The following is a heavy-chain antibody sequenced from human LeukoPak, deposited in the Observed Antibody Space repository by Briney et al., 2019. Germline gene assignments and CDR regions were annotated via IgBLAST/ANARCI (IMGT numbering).Heavy chain of an antibody. Sequence: GGSLRLSCAASGFTFNNYWMHSVRQAPGKGLVWVSRINSDGSSTSYADSVKGRFTISRDNAKNTLYLQMNSLRTEDMAVYYCASHLTGTTSLDYWGQGTLVTVSS. J-gene: IGHJ4*02. V-gene: IGHV3-74*01. CDR1: GFTFNNYW. CDR2: INSDGSST. CDR3: ASHLTGTTSLDY. D-gene: IGHD1-20*01.